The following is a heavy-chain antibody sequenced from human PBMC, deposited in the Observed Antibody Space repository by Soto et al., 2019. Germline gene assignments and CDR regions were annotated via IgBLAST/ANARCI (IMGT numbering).Heavy chain of an antibody. CDR3: ARSGHYYDSSGYYNYFDY. Sequence: PGGSLRLSCAASGFTFSSYEMNWVRQAPGKGLEWVSYISSSGSTIYYADSVKGRFTISRDNAKNSLYLQMNSLRAEDTAVYYCARSGHYYDSSGYYNYFDYWGQGTLVTVSS. J-gene: IGHJ4*02. CDR1: GFTFSSYE. D-gene: IGHD3-22*01. CDR2: ISSSGSTI. V-gene: IGHV3-48*03.